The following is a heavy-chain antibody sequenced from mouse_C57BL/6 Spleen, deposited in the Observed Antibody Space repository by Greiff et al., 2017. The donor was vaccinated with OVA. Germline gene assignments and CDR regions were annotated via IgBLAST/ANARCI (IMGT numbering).Heavy chain of an antibody. D-gene: IGHD2-3*01. Sequence: QVQLQQPGAELVKPGASVKVSCKASGYTFTSYWMHWVKQRPGQGLEWIGRIHPSDSDTNYNQKFKGKATVTVDKSSSTAYMQLSSLTSEDSAVYYCATPYDGYYHYAMDYWGQGTSVTVSS. J-gene: IGHJ4*01. CDR2: IHPSDSDT. CDR1: GYTFTSYW. V-gene: IGHV1-74*01. CDR3: ATPYDGYYHYAMDY.